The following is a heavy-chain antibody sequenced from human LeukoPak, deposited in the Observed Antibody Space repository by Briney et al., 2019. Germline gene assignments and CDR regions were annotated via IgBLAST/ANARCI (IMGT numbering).Heavy chain of an antibody. Sequence: PGGSLRLSCAASGFTFSSYGMHWVRQAPGKGLEWVAVIWYDGSNKYYVDSVKGRFTISRDNSRNTLYLQMTSLRAEDTDVYYCARVLWFGEVLKGDAFDIWGQGTMVTVSS. V-gene: IGHV3-33*01. CDR3: ARVLWFGEVLKGDAFDI. CDR1: GFTFSSYG. J-gene: IGHJ3*02. CDR2: IWYDGSNK. D-gene: IGHD3-10*01.